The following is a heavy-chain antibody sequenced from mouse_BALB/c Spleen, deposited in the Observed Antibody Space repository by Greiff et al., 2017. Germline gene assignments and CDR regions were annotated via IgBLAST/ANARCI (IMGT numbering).Heavy chain of an antibody. D-gene: IGHD2-2*01. Sequence: EVKLVESGGGLVKPGGSLKLSCAASGFTFSSYAMSWVRQTPEKRLEWVATISSGGSYTYYPDSVKGRFTISRDNAKNTLYLQMSSLRSEDTAMYYCARHGGYDWFAYWGQGTLVTVSA. CDR1: GFTFSSYA. CDR2: ISSGGSYT. CDR3: ARHGGYDWFAY. V-gene: IGHV5-9-3*01. J-gene: IGHJ3*01.